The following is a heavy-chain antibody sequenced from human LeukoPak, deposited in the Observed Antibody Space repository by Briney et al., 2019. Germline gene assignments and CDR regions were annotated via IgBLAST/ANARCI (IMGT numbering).Heavy chain of an antibody. D-gene: IGHD6-19*01. V-gene: IGHV3-13*01. CDR3: AKVSSGGYESVPFDY. CDR1: GFTFSSSD. J-gene: IGHJ4*02. Sequence: GGSLRLSCAASGFTFSSSDMHWVRQAPGKGLEWVSAIGIAGDTYYPVSVKGRFTISRDNSKNTLYVQANSLRVEDTAVYYCAKVSSGGYESVPFDYWGQGTLVTVSS. CDR2: IGIAGDT.